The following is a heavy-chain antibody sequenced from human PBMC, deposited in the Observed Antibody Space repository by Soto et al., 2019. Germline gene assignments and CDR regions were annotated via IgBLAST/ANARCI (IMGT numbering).Heavy chain of an antibody. J-gene: IGHJ4*02. Sequence: GESLKISCKGSGYPFTTNWIAWVRQMPGKGLERMGIIYPSDSDTTYSPSFRGQVTISVDKSTSTAYLQWSSLKASDTAIYYCARGSGYHNYWGQGXLVTVYS. V-gene: IGHV5-51*01. CDR3: ARGSGYHNY. D-gene: IGHD5-12*01. CDR1: GYPFTTNW. CDR2: IYPSDSDT.